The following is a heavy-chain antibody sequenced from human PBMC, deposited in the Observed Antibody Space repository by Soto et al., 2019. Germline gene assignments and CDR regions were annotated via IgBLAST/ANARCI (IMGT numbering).Heavy chain of an antibody. V-gene: IGHV4-59*12. CDR2: IYYSGST. Sequence: PSETLSLTCTVSGGSISSYYWSWIRQPPGKGLEWIGYIYYSGSTYYNPSLKSRVTISVDTSKNQFSLKLSSVTAADTAVYYCARYPIAMADTSIYIWGQGTVVTVSS. CDR3: ARYPIAMADTSIYI. D-gene: IGHD6-19*01. J-gene: IGHJ3*02. CDR1: GGSISSYY.